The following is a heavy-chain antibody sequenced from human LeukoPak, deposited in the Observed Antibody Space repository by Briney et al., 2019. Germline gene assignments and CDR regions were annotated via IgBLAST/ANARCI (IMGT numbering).Heavy chain of an antibody. D-gene: IGHD6-19*01. V-gene: IGHV3-9*01. Sequence: GGSLRLSCAASGFTLDDYAMHWVRQAPGKGLEGVSGISWNSGSIGYADSVKGRFTISRDNAKNSLYLQMNSLRAEDTALYYCAKDIGSVKQWLEGFDYWGQGTLVTVSS. CDR1: GFTLDDYA. CDR2: ISWNSGSI. J-gene: IGHJ4*02. CDR3: AKDIGSVKQWLEGFDY.